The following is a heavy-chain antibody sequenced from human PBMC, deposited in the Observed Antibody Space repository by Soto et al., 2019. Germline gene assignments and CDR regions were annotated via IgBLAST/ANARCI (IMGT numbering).Heavy chain of an antibody. J-gene: IGHJ4*02. V-gene: IGHV3-21*01. CDR2: ISGSGNYT. Sequence: LRLSCAASGFTFSTYSMNWVRQAPGKGLEWVSSISGSGNYTHYADFLRGRFTISRDNAKTSLYLQMNSLRAEDTAVYYCAREGINNYNEYFFDSWGQGTVVTVAS. CDR1: GFTFSTYS. CDR3: AREGINNYNEYFFDS. D-gene: IGHD4-4*01.